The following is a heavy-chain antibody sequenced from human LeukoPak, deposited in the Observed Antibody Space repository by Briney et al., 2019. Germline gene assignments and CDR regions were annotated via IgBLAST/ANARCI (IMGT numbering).Heavy chain of an antibody. D-gene: IGHD2-2*01. Sequence: ASVKVSCKASGYTFTSYGISWVRQAPGQGLEWMGWISAYNGNTNYAQKLLGRVTMTTDTSTSTAYMELRSLRSDDTAVYYCARDLGYYAGGYYFDYWGQGTLVTVSS. CDR1: GYTFTSYG. V-gene: IGHV1-18*01. CDR3: ARDLGYYAGGYYFDY. J-gene: IGHJ4*02. CDR2: ISAYNGNT.